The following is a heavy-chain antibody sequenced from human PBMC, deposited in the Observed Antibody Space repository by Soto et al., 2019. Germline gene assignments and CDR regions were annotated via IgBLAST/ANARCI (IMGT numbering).Heavy chain of an antibody. Sequence: ASVKVSYKASRCTFSSYAISWVRQAPGQGLEWMGGIIPIFGTANYAQKFQGRVTITADESTSTAYMELSSLRSEDTAVYYGARVGSSYSYYFDYWGQGTLVTVSS. CDR1: RCTFSSYA. CDR3: ARVGSSYSYYFDY. D-gene: IGHD6-13*01. CDR2: IIPIFGTA. J-gene: IGHJ4*02. V-gene: IGHV1-69*13.